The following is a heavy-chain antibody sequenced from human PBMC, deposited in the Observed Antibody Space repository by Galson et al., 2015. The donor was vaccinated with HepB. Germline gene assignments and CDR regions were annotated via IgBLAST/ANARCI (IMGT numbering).Heavy chain of an antibody. Sequence: SLRLSCAASGFTFGSYAMSWVRQAPGKGLEWVSAISGSGGSTYYADSVKGRFTISRDNSKNTLYLQMNSLRAEDTAVYYRAKDPLYYYYMDVWGKGTTVTVSS. V-gene: IGHV3-23*01. J-gene: IGHJ6*03. CDR3: AKDPLYYYYMDV. CDR2: ISGSGGST. CDR1: GFTFGSYA.